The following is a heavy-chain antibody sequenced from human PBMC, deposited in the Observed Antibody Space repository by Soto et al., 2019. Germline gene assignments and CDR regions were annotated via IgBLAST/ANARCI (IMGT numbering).Heavy chain of an antibody. CDR2: INHSGST. CDR3: ARGRPQQLVGRSFDP. V-gene: IGHV4-34*01. Sequence: SETLSLTCAVYGGSFSGYYWGWIRQPPGKGLEWIGEINHSGSTNYNPSLKSRVTISVDTSKNQFSLKLSSVTAADTAVYYCARGRPQQLVGRSFDPWGQGTLVTVSS. J-gene: IGHJ5*02. D-gene: IGHD6-13*01. CDR1: GGSFSGYY.